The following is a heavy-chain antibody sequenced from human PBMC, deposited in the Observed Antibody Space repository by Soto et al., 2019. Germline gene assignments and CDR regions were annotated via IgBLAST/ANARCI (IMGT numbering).Heavy chain of an antibody. Sequence: SETLSLTCTVSGGSIRSSSYYWGWIRQPPGKGLEWIGSIYYSGSTYYNPSLKSRVTMSVDTSKNQFSLKLSSVTAADTAVYYCARASRFYYYMDVWGKGTTVTVSS. V-gene: IGHV4-39*01. CDR3: ARASRFYYYMDV. CDR2: IYYSGST. CDR1: GGSIRSSSYY. J-gene: IGHJ6*03.